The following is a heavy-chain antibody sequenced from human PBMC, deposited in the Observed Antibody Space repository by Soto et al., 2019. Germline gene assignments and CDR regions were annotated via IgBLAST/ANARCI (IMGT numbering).Heavy chain of an antibody. CDR2: SIPMFGTA. V-gene: IGHV1-69*01. CDR3: ASGTYYDFWSGSHYFDY. CDR1: GGTFNSYA. Sequence: QLQLVQSGAEVKKPGSSVKVSCKASGGTFNSYAINWVRQAPGQGLQWMGGSIPMFGTANYAQKFQDRVTITADDSSSTAYMELSILRSEDTAVYYCASGTYYDFWSGSHYFDYWGQGTLVTVSS. J-gene: IGHJ4*02. D-gene: IGHD3-3*01.